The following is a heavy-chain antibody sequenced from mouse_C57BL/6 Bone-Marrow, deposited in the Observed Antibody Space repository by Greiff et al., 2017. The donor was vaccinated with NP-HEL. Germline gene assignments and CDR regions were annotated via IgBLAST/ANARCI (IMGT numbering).Heavy chain of an antibody. V-gene: IGHV8-8*01. CDR3: ARIDYGNYVFYAMDY. CDR1: GFSLSTFGMG. CDR2: IWWDDDK. J-gene: IGHJ4*01. Sequence: QVTLKVSGPGILQPSQTLSLTCSFSGFSLSTFGMGVGWIRQPSGKGRDWLAHIWWDDDKYYNPALKSRLTISKDTSKNQGFLKIANVDTADTATYYCARIDYGNYVFYAMDYWGQGTSVTVSS. D-gene: IGHD2-1*01.